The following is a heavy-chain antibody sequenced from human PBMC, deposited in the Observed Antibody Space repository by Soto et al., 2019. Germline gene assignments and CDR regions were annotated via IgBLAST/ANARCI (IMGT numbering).Heavy chain of an antibody. CDR3: ARDFRYCSSTSCFGGVPYGMDV. D-gene: IGHD2-2*01. CDR2: IYYSGST. V-gene: IGHV4-31*03. Sequence: SETLSLTCTVSGGSISSGGYYWSWIRQHPGKGLEWIGYIYYSGSTYYNPSLKSRVTISVDTSKNQFSLKLSSVTAADTAVYYCARDFRYCSSTSCFGGVPYGMDVWGQGTTVTVSS. J-gene: IGHJ6*02. CDR1: GGSISSGGYY.